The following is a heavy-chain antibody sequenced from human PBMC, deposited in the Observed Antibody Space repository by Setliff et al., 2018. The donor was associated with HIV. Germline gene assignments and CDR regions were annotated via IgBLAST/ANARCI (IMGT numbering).Heavy chain of an antibody. V-gene: IGHV4-39*01. CDR3: VRQGLTMNRGVPAPILYYFDY. CDR1: GGSIISSSFY. CDR2: MYYRGTT. J-gene: IGHJ4*02. Sequence: SETLSLTCTVSGGSIISSSFYWGWIRQPPGKGLEWIGTMYYRGTTYNNPSLKSRVTFSADTSKNQFSLNLNSVTATDTAVYYCVRQGLTMNRGVPAPILYYFDYWGQGILVTVSS. D-gene: IGHD3-10*01.